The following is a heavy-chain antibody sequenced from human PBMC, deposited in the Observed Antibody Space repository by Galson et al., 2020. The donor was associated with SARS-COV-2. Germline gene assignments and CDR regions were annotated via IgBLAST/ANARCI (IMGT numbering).Heavy chain of an antibody. V-gene: IGHV4-39*07. J-gene: IGHJ4*02. CDR3: ARVKWDLLRRFDF. D-gene: IGHD1-26*01. Sequence: SETLSLTYTVSGGSISNNNDYWGWIRQPPGKGLEWIGNVHYSGATYYNPSLKSRITISADTSQNQFSLKLNSVTAADTAVYFCARVKWDLLRRFDFWGQGSLVTVSS. CDR2: VHYSGAT. CDR1: GGSISNNNDY.